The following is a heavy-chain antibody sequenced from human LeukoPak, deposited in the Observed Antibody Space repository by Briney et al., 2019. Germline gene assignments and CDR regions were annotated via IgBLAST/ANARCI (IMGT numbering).Heavy chain of an antibody. J-gene: IGHJ4*02. CDR3: AKDKVPGTTWGTNFDS. V-gene: IGHV3-30*18. CDR2: ISYDGTNK. D-gene: IGHD1-7*01. Sequence: RSLRLSCAASGFTFSSYGMHWVRQAPGKGLEGVAVISYDGTNKYYADSVKGRFTISRDNSKNTLYMQMNRLRAEDTGVYYCAKDKVPGTTWGTNFDSWGQGPLVTVSS. CDR1: GFTFSSYG.